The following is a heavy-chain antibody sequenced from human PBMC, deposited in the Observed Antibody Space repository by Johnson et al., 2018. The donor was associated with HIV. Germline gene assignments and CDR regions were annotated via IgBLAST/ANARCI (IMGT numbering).Heavy chain of an antibody. CDR3: VGSYRSPDVFDI. CDR2: IKQDGSEK. J-gene: IGHJ3*02. CDR1: GFTFTSYW. Sequence: VQLVESGGGLVQPGGSLRLSCAASGFTFTSYWMSWVRQAPGKGLEWVANIKQDGSEKYYVDSVKGRFAISRDNAKSSLYLQMNSLRVEDTAVYYVVGSYRSPDVFDIWGQGTMVTVSS. D-gene: IGHD3-16*02. V-gene: IGHV3-7*01.